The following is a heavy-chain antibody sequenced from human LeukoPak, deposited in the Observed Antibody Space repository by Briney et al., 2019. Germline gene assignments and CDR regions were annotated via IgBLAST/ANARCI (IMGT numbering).Heavy chain of an antibody. D-gene: IGHD3-22*01. CDR3: ARDYYDSSGYFYFDY. CDR1: GFTFSSYS. V-gene: IGHV3-21*01. Sequence: GGSLRLSCAASGFTFSSYSMNWVRQAPGKGLEWVSSISSSSGYIYYADSVKGRFTISRDNAKNSLYLQMNSLRAEDTAAYYCARDYYDSSGYFYFDYWGQGTLVTVSS. J-gene: IGHJ4*02. CDR2: ISSSSGYI.